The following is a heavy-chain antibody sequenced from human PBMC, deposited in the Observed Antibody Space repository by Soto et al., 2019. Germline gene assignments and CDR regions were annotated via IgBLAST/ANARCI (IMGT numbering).Heavy chain of an antibody. Sequence: QVQLQQWGAGLLKPSETLSLTCDVYGGSFGGYFLSWIRQPPGKGLEWIWEINHGGITNYNPSLKSRITISVDTSKNKFSMKLSSVTAADAAVYYCARQGAVTVMFYYHGMDVWGQGTSVTVSS. CDR2: INHGGIT. CDR3: ARQGAVTVMFYYHGMDV. D-gene: IGHD2-21*02. J-gene: IGHJ6*02. V-gene: IGHV4-34*02. CDR1: GGSFGGYF.